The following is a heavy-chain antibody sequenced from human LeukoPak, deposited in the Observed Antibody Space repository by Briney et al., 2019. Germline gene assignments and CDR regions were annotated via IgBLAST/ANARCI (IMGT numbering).Heavy chain of an antibody. CDR2: ISGSGGST. CDR3: AKGNYDILTGYYRDNWFDP. V-gene: IGHV3-23*01. J-gene: IGHJ5*02. D-gene: IGHD3-9*01. Sequence: PGGSLRLSCAASGFTFSSYAMSWVRQAPGKGLEWVSAISGSGGSTYYADSVKGRFTISRDNSKNTLYLQMNSLRAEDTAVYYCAKGNYDILTGYYRDNWFDPWGQGTPVTVSS. CDR1: GFTFSSYA.